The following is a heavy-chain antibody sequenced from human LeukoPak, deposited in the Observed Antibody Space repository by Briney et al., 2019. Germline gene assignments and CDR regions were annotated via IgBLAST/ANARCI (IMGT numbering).Heavy chain of an antibody. V-gene: IGHV4-61*01. CDR1: GGSVSSGSYY. Sequence: SETLSLTCTVSGGSVSSGSYYWSWIRQPPGKGLEWIGYIYYSGSTNYNPSLKSRVTISVDTSKNQFSLKLSSVTAADTAVYYCASPEGGYSYGYVYWGQGTLVTVSS. CDR2: IYYSGST. D-gene: IGHD5-18*01. CDR3: ASPEGGYSYGYVY. J-gene: IGHJ4*02.